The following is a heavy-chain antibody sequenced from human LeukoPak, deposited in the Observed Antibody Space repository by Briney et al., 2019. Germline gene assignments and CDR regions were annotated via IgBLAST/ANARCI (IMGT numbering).Heavy chain of an antibody. J-gene: IGHJ4*02. CDR3: AKTTTGYSSGRYPGWSVDY. CDR1: GFTFSSYA. CDR2: ISVSGGGT. V-gene: IGHV3-23*01. D-gene: IGHD6-19*01. Sequence: GGSLRLSCAASGFTFSSYAVGWVRQAPGKGLEWVSAISVSGGGTYYADSVKGRITISRDNSKNTLYLQMNSLSTEDTTVYYCAKTTTGYSSGRYPGWSVDYWGQGTLVTVSS.